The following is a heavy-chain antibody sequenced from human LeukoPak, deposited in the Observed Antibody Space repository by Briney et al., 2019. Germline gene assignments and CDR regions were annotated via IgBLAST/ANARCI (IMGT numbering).Heavy chain of an antibody. CDR3: ARAPFSGSYIDY. Sequence: PGGSLRLSCAASGFTFSSYEMNWVRQAPGKGLEWVSYISSSGSTIYYADSVKGRFTISRDNAKNSLYLQMNSLRAEDTAVYYCARAPFSGSYIDYWGQGTLVTVSS. D-gene: IGHD1-26*01. CDR2: ISSSGSTI. V-gene: IGHV3-48*03. CDR1: GFTFSSYE. J-gene: IGHJ4*02.